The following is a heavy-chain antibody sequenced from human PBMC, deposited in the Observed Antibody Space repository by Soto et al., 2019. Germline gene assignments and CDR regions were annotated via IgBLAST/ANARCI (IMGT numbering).Heavy chain of an antibody. Sequence: QVQLVESGGGVVQPGRSLRLTCAASGFTFSSYGMHWVRQAPGKGLEWVAVISYDGSNKYYADSVKGRFTISRDNSKNTLYLEMNRLRAEGTAVYYCAKDGTGTTYYFDNWGQGTLVTVSS. CDR2: ISYDGSNK. J-gene: IGHJ4*02. CDR3: AKDGTGTTYYFDN. D-gene: IGHD1-7*01. CDR1: GFTFSSYG. V-gene: IGHV3-30*18.